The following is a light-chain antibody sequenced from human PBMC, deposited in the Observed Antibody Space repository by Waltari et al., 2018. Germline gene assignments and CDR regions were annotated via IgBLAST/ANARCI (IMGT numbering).Light chain of an antibody. V-gene: IGLV1-40*01. CDR2: VNS. CDR3: AGWDDNIYGFV. CDR1: SPNIGAGSA. J-gene: IGLJ1*01. Sequence: QSVLTQPPSVSGAPGQRVTISCTGSSPNIGAGSAVHWYQQLPGTAPKLLTRVNSNRPSGVPDRFSGSKSGASASLAISGLRSEDEADYFCAGWDDNIYGFVFGSATTVTVL.